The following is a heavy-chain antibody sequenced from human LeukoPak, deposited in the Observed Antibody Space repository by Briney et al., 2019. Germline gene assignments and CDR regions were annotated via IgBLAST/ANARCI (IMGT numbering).Heavy chain of an antibody. V-gene: IGHV3-9*01. CDR3: AKDMGFELLYYFDY. CDR1: GFTFDDYA. D-gene: IGHD3-10*01. J-gene: IGHJ4*02. Sequence: QAGRSLRLSCAASGFTFDDYAMHWVRQAAGEGLEWVSGISWNSGSIGYADSVKGRFTISRDNAKNSLYLQMNSLRAEDTALYYCAKDMGFELLYYFDYWGQGTLVTVSS. CDR2: ISWNSGSI.